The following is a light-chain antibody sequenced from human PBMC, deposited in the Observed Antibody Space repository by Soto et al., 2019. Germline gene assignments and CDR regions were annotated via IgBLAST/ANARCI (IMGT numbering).Light chain of an antibody. Sequence: QSVLTQPPSTSGTPGQRVTFSCSGSGSNIGSNAVNWYQQLPGTAPKLLIYRSNQRPSGVPDRFSGSKSDTSASLAISGLQPEDEADHYCAAWDDNLNGVVFGGGTKLTVL. V-gene: IGLV1-44*01. CDR2: RSN. CDR3: AAWDDNLNGVV. CDR1: GSNIGSNA. J-gene: IGLJ2*01.